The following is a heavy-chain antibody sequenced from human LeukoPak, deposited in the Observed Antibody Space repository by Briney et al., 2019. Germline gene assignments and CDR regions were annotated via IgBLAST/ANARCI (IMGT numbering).Heavy chain of an antibody. CDR2: IKEDGSEK. Sequence: GGSLRLSCAASGFTFSSYAMGWVRQAPGKGLEWVANIKEDGSEKYYVDSVKGRFTISRDNAKNSLYLQMNSLRVEDTAVYYCARVGTPDIVVVPAAPEDYWGQGTLVTVSS. V-gene: IGHV3-7*01. J-gene: IGHJ4*02. CDR3: ARVGTPDIVVVPAAPEDY. CDR1: GFTFSSYA. D-gene: IGHD2-2*01.